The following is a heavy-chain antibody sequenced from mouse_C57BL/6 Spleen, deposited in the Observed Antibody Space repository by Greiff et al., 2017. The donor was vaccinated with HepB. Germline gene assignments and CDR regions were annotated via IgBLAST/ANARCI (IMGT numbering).Heavy chain of an antibody. CDR3: ARAGYYGSSFYARDY. CDR1: GYTFTSYT. V-gene: IGHV1-4*01. J-gene: IGHJ4*01. CDR2: INPSSGYT. Sequence: QVQLQQSGAELARPGASVKMSCKASGYTFTSYTMHWVKQRPGQGLEWIGYINPSSGYTKYNQKFKDKATLTADKSSSTAYMQLISLTSEAAAIYYCARAGYYGSSFYARDYWGQGTSVTVAS. D-gene: IGHD1-1*01.